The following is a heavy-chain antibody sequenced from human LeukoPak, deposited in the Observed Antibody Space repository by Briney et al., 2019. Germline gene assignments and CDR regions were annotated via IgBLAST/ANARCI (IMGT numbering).Heavy chain of an antibody. CDR1: GGSISSYY. Sequence: SETLSLTCTVSGGSISSYYWSWIRQPPGKGLEWIGYVYYSGSTNYNPSLKSRVTISVDTSKNQFSLKLSSVTAADTAVYYCARGRDGDSDAFDIWGQGTMVTVSS. CDR2: VYYSGST. D-gene: IGHD4-17*01. CDR3: ARGRDGDSDAFDI. V-gene: IGHV4-59*01. J-gene: IGHJ3*02.